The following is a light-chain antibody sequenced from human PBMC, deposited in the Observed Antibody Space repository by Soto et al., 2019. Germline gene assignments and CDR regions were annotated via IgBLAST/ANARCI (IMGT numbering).Light chain of an antibody. CDR3: QHYADWPLT. CDR1: QSLGTN. J-gene: IGKJ4*01. Sequence: IVMTQSPATLSLSPGERATLSCRASQSLGTNLGWYQQKPGQAPRLLIYGASTRATANPARFSGSGSGTEFTLTIASLQSEDFAVYYCQHYADWPLTFGGGTKVEIK. V-gene: IGKV3-15*01. CDR2: GAS.